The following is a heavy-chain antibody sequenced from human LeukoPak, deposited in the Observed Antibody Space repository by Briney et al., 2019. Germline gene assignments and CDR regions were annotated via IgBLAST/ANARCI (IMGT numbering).Heavy chain of an antibody. V-gene: IGHV1-2*02. D-gene: IGHD6-13*01. CDR2: INPNSGGT. CDR1: GYTFTSYG. CDR3: ARGDSSSWYWACLNY. Sequence: GASVKVSCKASGYTFTSYGISWVRQAPGQGLEWMGWINPNSGGTNYAQKFQGRVTMTRDTSISTAYMELSRLRSDDTAVYYCARGDSSSWYWACLNYWGQGTLVTVSS. J-gene: IGHJ4*02.